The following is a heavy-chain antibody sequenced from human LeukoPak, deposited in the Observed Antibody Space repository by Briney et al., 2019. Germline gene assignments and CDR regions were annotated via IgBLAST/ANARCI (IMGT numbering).Heavy chain of an antibody. D-gene: IGHD2-15*01. CDR3: ARASMAVVVAATFDY. V-gene: IGHV3-21*01. CDR1: GFTFSSYS. Sequence: GGSLRLSCAASGFTFSSYSMNWVRQAPVKGLEWVSSISSSSSYIYYADSVKGRFTISRDNAKNSLYLQMNSLRAEDTAVYYCARASMAVVVAATFDYWGQGTLVTVSS. CDR2: ISSSSSYI. J-gene: IGHJ4*02.